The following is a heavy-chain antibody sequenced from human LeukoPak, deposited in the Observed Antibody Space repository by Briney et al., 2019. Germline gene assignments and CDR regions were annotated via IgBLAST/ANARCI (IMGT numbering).Heavy chain of an antibody. Sequence: SETLSLTCTVSGGSISSYYWSWIRQPPGKGLEWIGYIYYSRTTSYNPSLKSRATISVDTSNNQFSLKLSSVTAADTAVYYRARGDYGLYFFDSWGRGTLVTVSS. CDR1: GGSISSYY. D-gene: IGHD4-17*01. CDR2: IYYSRTT. V-gene: IGHV4-59*12. CDR3: ARGDYGLYFFDS. J-gene: IGHJ4*02.